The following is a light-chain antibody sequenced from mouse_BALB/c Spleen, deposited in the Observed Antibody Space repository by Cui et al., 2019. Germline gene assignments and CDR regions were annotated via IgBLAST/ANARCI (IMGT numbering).Light chain of an antibody. CDR1: QRLLDSDGKTY. J-gene: IGKJ1*01. V-gene: IGKV1-135*01. CDR3: WQGTHFPWT. CDR2: LVS. Sequence: DVVMTQTPLTLSVTIGQLASISSKPSQRLLDSDGKTYLNWLLQRPGQSPKRLIYLVSKLDSGVPDRFTGSGSGTDFTLKVSRVEAEDLGVYYCWQGTHFPWTFGGGTKLEIK.